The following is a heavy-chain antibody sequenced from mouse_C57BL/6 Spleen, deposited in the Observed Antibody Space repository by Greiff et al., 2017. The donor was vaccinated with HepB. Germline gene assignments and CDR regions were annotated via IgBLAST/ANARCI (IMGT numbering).Heavy chain of an antibody. Sequence: VQLVESGAELVKPGASVKISCKASGYAFSSYWMNWVKQRPGKGLEWIGQIYPGDGDTNYNGKFKGKATLTADKSSSTAYMQLSSLTSEDSAVYFCAREGNGSSYFAYWGQGTLVTVSA. CDR2: IYPGDGDT. V-gene: IGHV1-80*01. D-gene: IGHD1-1*01. CDR1: GYAFSSYW. J-gene: IGHJ3*01. CDR3: AREGNGSSYFAY.